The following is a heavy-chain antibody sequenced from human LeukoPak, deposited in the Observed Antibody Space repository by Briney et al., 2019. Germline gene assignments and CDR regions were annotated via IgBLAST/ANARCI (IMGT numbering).Heavy chain of an antibody. J-gene: IGHJ4*02. CDR2: ISYDGSNK. CDR1: GFTFSSYG. V-gene: IGHV3-30*18. D-gene: IGHD1-26*01. CDR3: AKVVGATTPFDY. Sequence: GGSLRLSCAASGFTFSSYGMHWVRQAPGKGLEWVAVISYDGSNKYYADSVKGRFTISRDNSKNTLYLQMSSLRAEDTAVYYCAKVVGATTPFDYWGQGTLVTVSS.